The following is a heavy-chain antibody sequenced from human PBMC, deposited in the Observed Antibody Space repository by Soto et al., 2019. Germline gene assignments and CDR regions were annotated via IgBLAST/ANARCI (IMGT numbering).Heavy chain of an antibody. V-gene: IGHV3-33*01. CDR3: ARGYGANSAYFDY. D-gene: IGHD4-17*01. CDR1: GFTFSRYG. CDR2: IWYDGSKE. J-gene: IGHJ4*02. Sequence: QVPLVESGGDVVQPGRSPRLSCAASGFTFSRYGMHWVRQAPGKGLEWVAVIWYDGSKEYYADSLKGRFTISRDNSRNTLYLQKNSLRTEDTAVYYCARGYGANSAYFDYWGQGTLVTVSS.